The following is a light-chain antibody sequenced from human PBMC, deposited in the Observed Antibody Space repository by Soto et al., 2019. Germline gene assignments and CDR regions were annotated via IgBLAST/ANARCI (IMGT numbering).Light chain of an antibody. CDR1: QNISKF. V-gene: IGKV1-33*01. CDR3: HQYDDLPYT. J-gene: IGKJ2*01. Sequence: DIHMTQSPSSLTASVGDRVTITCQTSQNISKFLIWYHQSPGKAPNLLISDASNLEAGVPSRFSGRGSWTHFTLTISSLQPEDIGRYYCHQYDDLPYTFGQGTSLQIK. CDR2: DAS.